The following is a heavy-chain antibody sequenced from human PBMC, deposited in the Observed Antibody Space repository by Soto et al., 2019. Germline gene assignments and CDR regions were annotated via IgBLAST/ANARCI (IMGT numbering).Heavy chain of an antibody. CDR1: GASISSGRSY. J-gene: IGHJ4*02. Sequence: QVQLQESGPGLVKPSQTLSLTCTVSGASISSGRSYWSWIRQHPGKGLECIGYMFYSGSTYYHPSLKSRVNISADTSKNQFSLRLTSVTPADTAMYYCARDNGYGHFDSWGQGTLVTVSS. CDR2: MFYSGST. V-gene: IGHV4-31*03. CDR3: ARDNGYGHFDS. D-gene: IGHD5-12*01.